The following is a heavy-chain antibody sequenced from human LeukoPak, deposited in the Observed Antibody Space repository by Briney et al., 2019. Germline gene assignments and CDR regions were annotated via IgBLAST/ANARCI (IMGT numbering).Heavy chain of an antibody. CDR3: AKLGGSFGEDV. Sequence: GGSLRLSCAASGFTFDDYAMHWVWQAPGKGLEWVSGISWNSGSIGYADSVKGRFTISRDNAKNSLYLQMNSLRAEDTALYYCAKLGGSFGEDVWGQGTTVTVSS. CDR1: GFTFDDYA. CDR2: ISWNSGSI. J-gene: IGHJ6*02. V-gene: IGHV3-9*01. D-gene: IGHD3-10*01.